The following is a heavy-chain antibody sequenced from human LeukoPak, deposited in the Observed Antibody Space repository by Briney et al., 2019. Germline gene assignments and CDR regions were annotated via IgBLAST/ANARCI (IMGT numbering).Heavy chain of an antibody. J-gene: IGHJ4*02. V-gene: IGHV4-34*01. CDR3: AKSDYYGASDY. CDR1: GGSFSGYY. D-gene: IGHD3-10*01. Sequence: SETLSLTCAVYGGSFSGYYWSWIRQPPGKGLEWIGEINHSGSTNYNPSLKSRVTISVDTSKNQFSLKLTSVTAADTAIYYCAKSDYYGASDYWGQGTLVTVSS. CDR2: INHSGST.